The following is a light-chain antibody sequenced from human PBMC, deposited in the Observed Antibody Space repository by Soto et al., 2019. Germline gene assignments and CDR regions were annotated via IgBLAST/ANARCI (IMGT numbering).Light chain of an antibody. CDR2: AAS. V-gene: IGKV1-27*01. CDR3: QKYDDASLS. CDR1: RGIGNY. Sequence: DIQMPQSPSSLYASVGDRVTITCRASRGIGNYLAWYQQKPGKVPSLLIYAASTLQSGVSSRFSGSRSGTDFTLTISNLQPGDVATYYFQKYDDASLSFGGGTKVEI. J-gene: IGKJ4*01.